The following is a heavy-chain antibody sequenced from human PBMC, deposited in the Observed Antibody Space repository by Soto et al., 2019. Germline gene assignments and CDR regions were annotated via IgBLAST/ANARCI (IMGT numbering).Heavy chain of an antibody. J-gene: IGHJ4*02. CDR3: ARDYYGSGSYYKPFDY. D-gene: IGHD3-10*01. CDR1: GGTFSSYA. CDR2: IIPIFGTA. Sequence: QVQLVQSGAEVKKPVSSVKVSCKASGGTFSSYAISWVRQAPGQGLDGMGGIIPIFGTANYAQKFQGRVTITADESTSTAYMELSSLRSEDTAVYYCARDYYGSGSYYKPFDYWGQGTLVTVSS. V-gene: IGHV1-69*01.